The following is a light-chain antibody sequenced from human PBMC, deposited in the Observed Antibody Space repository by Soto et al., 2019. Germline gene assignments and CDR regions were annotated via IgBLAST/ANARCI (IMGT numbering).Light chain of an antibody. CDR3: QQYGRSPAT. J-gene: IGKJ1*01. V-gene: IGKV3-20*01. CDR2: GAS. CDR1: QSVSRNY. Sequence: EIVLTQSPGTLSLSPGERATLSCRASQSVSRNYLAWYQQKPGQAPRLLIFGASSRASGIPERFSGSGSGSDFTLTIGRLEPEDFAVYYCQQYGRSPATFGQGTKVEIK.